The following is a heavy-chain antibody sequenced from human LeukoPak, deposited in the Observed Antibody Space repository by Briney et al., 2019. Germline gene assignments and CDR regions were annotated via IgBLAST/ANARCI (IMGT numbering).Heavy chain of an antibody. V-gene: IGHV3-23*01. D-gene: IGHD3-22*01. J-gene: IGHJ1*01. CDR3: AKPQYYDDSSGYYSEYFQH. CDR1: GFTFSSYA. Sequence: GGSLRLSCAASGFTFSSYAMSWVRQAPGKGLEWVSAISGSGGSTYYADSVKGRFTISRDNSKNTLYLQMNSLRAEDTAVYYCAKPQYYDDSSGYYSEYFQHWRQGTLVTVSS. CDR2: ISGSGGST.